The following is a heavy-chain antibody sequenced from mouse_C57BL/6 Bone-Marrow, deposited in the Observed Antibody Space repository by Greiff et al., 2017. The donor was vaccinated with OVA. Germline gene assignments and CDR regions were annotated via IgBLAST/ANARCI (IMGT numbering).Heavy chain of an antibody. D-gene: IGHD1-1*01. CDR1: GYTFTDYE. Sequence: QVQLQQSGAELVRPGASVTLSCKASGYTFTDYEMHWVKQTPVHGLEWIGAIDPETGGTSYNQKFKGKAILTADKSSSTTYMGLRSLTTEYSAVYYCTRPYYGSFCYAMDYWGQGTSVTVSS. V-gene: IGHV1-15*01. CDR3: TRPYYGSFCYAMDY. J-gene: IGHJ4*01. CDR2: IDPETGGT.